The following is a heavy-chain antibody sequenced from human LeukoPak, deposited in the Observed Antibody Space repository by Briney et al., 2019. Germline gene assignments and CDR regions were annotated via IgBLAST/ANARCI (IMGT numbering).Heavy chain of an antibody. D-gene: IGHD5-24*01. J-gene: IGHJ4*02. CDR1: GYTFTSYD. CDR2: MNPNSGNT. CDR3: ALFGGWLQPFDY. V-gene: IGHV1-8*01. Sequence: ASVKVSCKASGYTFTSYDINWVRQATGRGLEWMGWMNPNSGNTGYAQKFQGRVTMTRNTSISTAYMELSSLRSEDTAVYYCALFGGWLQPFDYWGQGTLVTVSS.